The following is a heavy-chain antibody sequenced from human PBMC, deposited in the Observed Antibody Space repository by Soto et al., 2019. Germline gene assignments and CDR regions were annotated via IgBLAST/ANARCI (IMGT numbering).Heavy chain of an antibody. V-gene: IGHV1-8*02. D-gene: IGHD7-27*01. CDR3: ASLPWANYYYYGMDV. J-gene: IGHJ6*02. CDR1: GYSFTSHY. Sequence: ASVKVSCKAIGYSFTSHYMHWVRQATGQGLEWMGWMNPNSGNTGYAQKFQGRVTMTRNTSISTAYMELSSLRSEDTAVYYCASLPWANYYYYGMDVWGQGTTVTVSS. CDR2: MNPNSGNT.